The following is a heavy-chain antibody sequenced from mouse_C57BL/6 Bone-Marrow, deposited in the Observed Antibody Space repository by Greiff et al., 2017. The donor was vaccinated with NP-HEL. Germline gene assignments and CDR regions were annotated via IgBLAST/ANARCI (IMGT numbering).Heavy chain of an antibody. CDR1: GFTFSSYA. J-gene: IGHJ2*01. Sequence: EVHLVESGGGLVKPGGSLKLSCAASGFTFSSYAMSWVRQTPEKRLEWVATISDGGSYTYYPDNVQGRFTISRDNAKNNLYLQMSQLKSEDTAMYYCAREDSPYYYGSSPYYFDYWGQGTTLTVSS. V-gene: IGHV5-4*01. CDR3: AREDSPYYYGSSPYYFDY. D-gene: IGHD1-1*01. CDR2: ISDGGSYT.